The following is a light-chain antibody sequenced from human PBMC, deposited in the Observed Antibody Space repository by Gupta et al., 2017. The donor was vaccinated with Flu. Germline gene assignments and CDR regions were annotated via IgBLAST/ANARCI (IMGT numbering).Light chain of an antibody. CDR3: QQSYSTPST. Sequence: DIQMTQSLSSMSASVGDRVTITCRASQSISSYLNWYQQKPGKAPKLLIYAASSLQSGVPSRFSGSGSRTDFTLTISSLQPEDFATYYCQQSYSTPSTFGQGTKVEIK. CDR2: AAS. V-gene: IGKV1-39*01. CDR1: QSISSY. J-gene: IGKJ1*01.